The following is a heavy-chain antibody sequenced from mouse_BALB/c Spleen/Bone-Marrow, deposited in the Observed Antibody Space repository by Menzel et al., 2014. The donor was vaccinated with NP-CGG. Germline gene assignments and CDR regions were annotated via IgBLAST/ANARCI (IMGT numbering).Heavy chain of an antibody. Sequence: QVQLQQPGPGLVAPSQSLSITCTVSGFSLTGYGVNWVRQPPGKGLEWLGMIWGDGSTDYNSALKSRLSISKDNSKSXVFLKMNSLQTDDTARYYCARDRGYDSYYAMDYWSQGTSVTVSS. CDR2: IWGDGST. CDR3: ARDRGYDSYYAMDY. CDR1: GFSLTGYG. J-gene: IGHJ4*01. D-gene: IGHD2-2*01. V-gene: IGHV2-6-7*01.